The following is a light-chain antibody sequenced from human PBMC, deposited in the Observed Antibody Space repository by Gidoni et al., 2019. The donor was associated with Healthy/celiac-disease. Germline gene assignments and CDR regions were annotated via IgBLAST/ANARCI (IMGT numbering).Light chain of an antibody. CDR1: QSISSY. V-gene: IGKV1-39*01. Sequence: DIQMTQSPSSLSASVGDRVTITCRASQSISSYLSLYQQKPGKAPKLLIYSASSLHSGVPSRFSGSGSGTDFTLTISSLQPEYFAIYYCHQSYSTPTWTFGQGTKVEIK. CDR2: SAS. J-gene: IGKJ1*01. CDR3: HQSYSTPTWT.